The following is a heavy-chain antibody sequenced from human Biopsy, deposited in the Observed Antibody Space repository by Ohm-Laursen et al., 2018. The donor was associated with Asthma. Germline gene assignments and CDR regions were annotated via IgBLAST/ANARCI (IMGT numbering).Heavy chain of an antibody. J-gene: IGHJ5*02. D-gene: IGHD4-17*01. CDR1: GGSINIGDNT. V-gene: IGHV4-31*03. Sequence: SQTLSLTCTVSGGSINIGDNTWSWIRNNQGKGRGWIGNIYYSGSTYYNPSLKSRVSILIDTSKNQFSLRLSSVTAADTAVYYCARTTYGDDGFDPWGQGTLVTVSS. CDR2: IYYSGST. CDR3: ARTTYGDDGFDP.